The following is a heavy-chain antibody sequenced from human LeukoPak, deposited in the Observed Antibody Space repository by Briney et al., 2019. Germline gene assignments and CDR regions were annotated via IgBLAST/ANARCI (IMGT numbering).Heavy chain of an antibody. J-gene: IGHJ3*02. CDR2: IYYSGST. CDR1: GVSISSGSYY. D-gene: IGHD6-13*01. Sequence: SETLSLTCTVSGVSISSGSYYWGWIRQPPGKGLEWIGSIYYSGSTNYNPSLKSRVTISVDTTKNQFSLKLSSVTAAHPAWYGRAIRKAIGYRSSWYGRGVFHIWGQGKMVTVSS. CDR3: AIRKAIGYRSSWYGRGVFHI. V-gene: IGHV4-39*07.